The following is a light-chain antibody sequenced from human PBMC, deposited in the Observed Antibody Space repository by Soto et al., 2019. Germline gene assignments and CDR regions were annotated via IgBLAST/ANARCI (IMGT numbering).Light chain of an antibody. Sequence: EIVLTQSPGTLSLSPGERATLSCRASQSVSSDYLAWYQQKPGQAPRLLIYAASSRATGIPDRFSGSGSGTDFTLTISRLEPEDFAVYYCQQYGRAFGQGTKLEIK. V-gene: IGKV3-20*01. CDR1: QSVSSDY. CDR2: AAS. J-gene: IGKJ2*01. CDR3: QQYGRA.